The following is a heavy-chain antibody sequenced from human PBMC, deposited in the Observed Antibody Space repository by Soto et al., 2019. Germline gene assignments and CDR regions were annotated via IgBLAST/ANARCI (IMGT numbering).Heavy chain of an antibody. V-gene: IGHV3-23*01. Sequence: GGSLRLSCAASGSTFGNXAMXWXRQAPGKGLEWVSXXXGSGGITYYQDSGKGRFTISRDNSKNTLYLQMNSLRAEDTAVYYCEGGFXXGYYFFDSWGQGTLVTVSS. CDR2: XXGSGGIT. J-gene: IGHJ4*02. CDR1: GSTFGNXA. D-gene: IGHD3-3*01. CDR3: EGGFXXGYYFFDS.